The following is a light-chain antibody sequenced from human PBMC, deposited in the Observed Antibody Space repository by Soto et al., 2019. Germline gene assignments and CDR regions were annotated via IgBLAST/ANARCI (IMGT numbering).Light chain of an antibody. Sequence: EIVLTQSPATLSLSPGERATLACRASQSIGRYLAWYQQTRGQVPRLLIYDASDRATGITARFSGSGSGTDFTLTISSLEPEDFAVYHCQQRFSWPLTFGGGTKVEIK. CDR2: DAS. V-gene: IGKV3-11*01. J-gene: IGKJ4*01. CDR1: QSIGRY. CDR3: QQRFSWPLT.